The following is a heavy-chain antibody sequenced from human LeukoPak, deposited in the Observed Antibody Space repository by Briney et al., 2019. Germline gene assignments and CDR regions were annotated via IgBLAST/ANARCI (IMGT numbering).Heavy chain of an antibody. D-gene: IGHD1-1*01. CDR3: ATDLDSSIYMSGFDY. CDR2: FDPEDGET. CDR1: GYTLTELS. Sequence: ASVKVSCKVSGYTLTELSMHWVRQAPGKGLEWTGGFDPEDGETIYAQKFQGRVTMTEDTSTDTAYMELSSLRSEDTAVYYCATDLDSSIYMSGFDYWGQGTLVTVSS. J-gene: IGHJ4*02. V-gene: IGHV1-24*01.